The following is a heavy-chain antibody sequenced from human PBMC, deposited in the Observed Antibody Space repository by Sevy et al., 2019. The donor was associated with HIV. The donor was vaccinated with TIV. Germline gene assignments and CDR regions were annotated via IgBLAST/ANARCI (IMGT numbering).Heavy chain of an antibody. CDR2: ISAYNGNT. CDR3: ARLHSSGWLNNNWFDP. CDR1: GYTFTSYG. Sequence: ASVKVSCKASGYTFTSYGISWVRQAPGQGLEWMGWISAYNGNTNYAQKLQGRVTMTTDTSTSTAYMELRSLRSDDTAVYYCARLHSSGWLNNNWFDPWGQGTLVTVSS. J-gene: IGHJ5*02. D-gene: IGHD6-25*01. V-gene: IGHV1-18*01.